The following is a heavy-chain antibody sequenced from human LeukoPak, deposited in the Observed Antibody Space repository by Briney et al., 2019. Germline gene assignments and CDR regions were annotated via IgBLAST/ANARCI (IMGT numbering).Heavy chain of an antibody. J-gene: IGHJ4*02. CDR2: IYYSGST. D-gene: IGHD3-16*02. Sequence: SSETLSLTCTVSGGSISSYYWSWIRQPPGKGLEWIGYIYYSGSTNYNPSLKSRVTISVDTSKNQFSLKLSSVTAAGTAVYYCARGGPAWGYLNYWGQGTLVTVSS. CDR1: GGSISSYY. CDR3: ARGGPAWGYLNY. V-gene: IGHV4-59*01.